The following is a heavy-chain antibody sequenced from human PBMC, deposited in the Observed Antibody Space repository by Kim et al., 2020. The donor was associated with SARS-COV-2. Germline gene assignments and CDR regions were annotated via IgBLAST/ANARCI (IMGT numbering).Heavy chain of an antibody. J-gene: IGHJ5*02. CDR1: GFTFSSYS. CDR3: ARDFVLLWFGEYMGGNWFDP. Sequence: GGSLRLSCAASGFTFSSYSMNWVRQAPGKGLEWVSSISSSSSYIYYADSVKGRFTISRDNAKNSLYLQMNSLRAEDTAVYYCARDFVLLWFGEYMGGNWFDPWGQGTLVTVSS. V-gene: IGHV3-21*01. CDR2: ISSSSSYI. D-gene: IGHD3-10*01.